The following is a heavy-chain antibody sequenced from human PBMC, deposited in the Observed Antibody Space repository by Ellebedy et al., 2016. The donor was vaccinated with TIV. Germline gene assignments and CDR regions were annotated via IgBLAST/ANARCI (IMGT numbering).Heavy chain of an antibody. J-gene: IGHJ4*02. CDR2: IKQDGSEK. V-gene: IGHV3-7*03. Sequence: GGSLRLSCAASGFTFSSYWMSWVRQAPGKGLEWVANIKQDGSEKYYVDSVKGRFTISRDNAKSSLYLQMNSLRAEDTAMYYCAAGGWELRGIDYWGQGTLVTVSS. D-gene: IGHD1-26*01. CDR1: GFTFSSYW. CDR3: AAGGWELRGIDY.